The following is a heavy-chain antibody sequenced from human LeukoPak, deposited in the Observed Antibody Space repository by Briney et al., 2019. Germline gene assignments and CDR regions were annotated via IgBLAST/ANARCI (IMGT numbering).Heavy chain of an antibody. CDR3: TRDGRYNYGLSDY. CDR1: GFTFGDYV. CDR2: IRNKAYGGTT. D-gene: IGHD5-18*01. V-gene: IGHV3-49*04. Sequence: PGGSLRLSCTASGFTFGDYVMSWVRQAPGKGLEWVGFIRNKAYGGTTEYAASVKGRFTISRDDSKSIAYLQMNSLKTEDTAMYYCTRDGRYNYGLSDYWGQGTLVTVSS. J-gene: IGHJ4*02.